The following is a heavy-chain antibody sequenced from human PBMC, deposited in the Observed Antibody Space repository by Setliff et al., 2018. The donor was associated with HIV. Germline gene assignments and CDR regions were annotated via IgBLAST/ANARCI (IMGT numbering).Heavy chain of an antibody. CDR2: IDHSGSP. Sequence: SETLSLTCAVYGGSFSGYYWTWIRQPPGKGLEWIGEIDHSGSPKYNPSLKSRVTVSVDTSKNQFSLKLSSVTAADTAVYYCARDSSSWYGADWFDPWGQGTLVTVSS. D-gene: IGHD6-13*01. V-gene: IGHV4-34*01. CDR1: GGSFSGYY. J-gene: IGHJ5*02. CDR3: ARDSSSWYGADWFDP.